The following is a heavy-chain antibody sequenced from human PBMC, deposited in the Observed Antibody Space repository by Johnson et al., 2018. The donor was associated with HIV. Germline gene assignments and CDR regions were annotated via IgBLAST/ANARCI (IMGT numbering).Heavy chain of an antibody. D-gene: IGHD3-22*01. CDR3: AKDDYFDSSGYYSDQGTQIRGAFDI. CDR1: GFTFSSYG. Sequence: QEQLEESGGGVVQPGRSLRLSCAASGFTFSSYGMHWVRQAPGKGLEWVAVISYDGSNKYYADSVKGRFTISRDNSKNTLYVQMNRLRAEDTAVYYCAKDDYFDSSGYYSDQGTQIRGAFDIWGHGTMVTVSS. CDR2: ISYDGSNK. V-gene: IGHV3-30*18. J-gene: IGHJ3*02.